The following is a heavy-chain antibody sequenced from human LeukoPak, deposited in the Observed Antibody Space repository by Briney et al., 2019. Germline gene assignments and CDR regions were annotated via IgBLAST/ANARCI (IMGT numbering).Heavy chain of an antibody. V-gene: IGHV3-74*01. CDR3: TTTFEF. J-gene: IGHJ4*02. Sequence: PGGSLRLSCAASGFTFSDYYMSWVRQAPGKGLVWVSRADGDGTGTSYADSVKGRFTISRDNAKNTLSLQMNSLRVEDTAVYYCTTTFEFWGQGVLVTVSS. CDR2: ADGDGTGT. CDR1: GFTFSDYY.